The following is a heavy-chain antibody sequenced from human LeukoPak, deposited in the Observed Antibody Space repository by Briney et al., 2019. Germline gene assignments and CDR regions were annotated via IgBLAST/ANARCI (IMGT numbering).Heavy chain of an antibody. J-gene: IGHJ3*02. D-gene: IGHD3-22*01. Sequence: PGGSLRLSCAASGFTFSSYAMTCVRQAPGKGLEWVSAISGGGTTTYYADSVKGRFTISRDNSKNTLYLQMNSLRAEDTAVYYCAKRNDPYYYDSSGSQSPAFDIWGQGSMVTVSS. CDR1: GFTFSSYA. CDR3: AKRNDPYYYDSSGSQSPAFDI. V-gene: IGHV3-23*01. CDR2: ISGGGTTT.